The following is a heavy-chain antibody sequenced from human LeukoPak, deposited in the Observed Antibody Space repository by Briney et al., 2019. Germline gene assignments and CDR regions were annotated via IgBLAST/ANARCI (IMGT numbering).Heavy chain of an antibody. CDR1: GFTFSSYS. CDR3: AKDLGIVVVPAAFDP. D-gene: IGHD2-2*01. V-gene: IGHV3-21*01. CDR2: ISSSSSYI. J-gene: IGHJ5*02. Sequence: PGGSLRLSCAASGFTFSSYSMNWVRQAPGKGLEWVSSISSSSSYIYYADSVKGRFTISRDNAKNSLYLQMNSLRAEDTAVYYCAKDLGIVVVPAAFDPWGQGTLVTVSS.